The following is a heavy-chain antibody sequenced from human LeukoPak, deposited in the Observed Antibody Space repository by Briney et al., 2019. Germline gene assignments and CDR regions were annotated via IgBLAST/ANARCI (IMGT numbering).Heavy chain of an antibody. D-gene: IGHD2-8*01. V-gene: IGHV1-18*01. J-gene: IGHJ4*02. CDR1: GYTFTTYG. Sequence: ASVNVSCKASGYTFTTYGISWVRQAPGQGPEWMGWISAHNGNTKYAQKFQGRVIMTTDTYTSTAYMELGSLRSDDTAVYYCAILHSTNFYFDYWGQGTLVTVSS. CDR2: ISAHNGNT. CDR3: AILHSTNFYFDY.